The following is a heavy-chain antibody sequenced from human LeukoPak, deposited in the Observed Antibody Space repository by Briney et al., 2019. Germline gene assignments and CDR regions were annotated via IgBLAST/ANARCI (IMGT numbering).Heavy chain of an antibody. D-gene: IGHD5-18*01. CDR3: GREDRFGYNYAYGLDV. Sequence: GGSLRLSCAASGFTFSRFWMHWVRQAPGKGLMWVSRIDSDGSDTTYADSVKGRFTISKDSAKNTLYPEMNSLRAEDTAVYCCGREDRFGYNYAYGLDVWGQGTTVTVSS. CDR1: GFTFSRFW. J-gene: IGHJ6*02. V-gene: IGHV3-74*01. CDR2: IDSDGSDT.